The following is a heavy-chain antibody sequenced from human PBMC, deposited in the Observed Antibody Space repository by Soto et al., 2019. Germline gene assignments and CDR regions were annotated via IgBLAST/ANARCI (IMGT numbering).Heavy chain of an antibody. D-gene: IGHD5-12*01. J-gene: IGHJ4*02. CDR1: GGTFSSYA. Sequence: SVKVSCKASGGTFSSYAISWVRQAPGQGLEWMGGIIPIFGTANYAQKFQGRVTITADESTSTAYMELSSLRSEDTAVYYCARALPGLRGFDYWGQGTLVTISS. CDR2: IIPIFGTA. CDR3: ARALPGLRGFDY. V-gene: IGHV1-69*13.